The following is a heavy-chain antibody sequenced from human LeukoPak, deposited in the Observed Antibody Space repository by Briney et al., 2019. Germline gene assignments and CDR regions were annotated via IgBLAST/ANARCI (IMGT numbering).Heavy chain of an antibody. V-gene: IGHV3-30*12. CDR1: GFRFSDYG. CDR3: TRGQEGYYFDF. Sequence: PGGSLRLSCAASGFRFSDYGMHWIRQAPGKGLEWVAVISYDGTTKYFADSVRGRFTISRDSSRNTENLQMNSLRAEDTALYFCTRGQEGYYFDFWGRGTRVIVSS. CDR2: ISYDGTTK. D-gene: IGHD5-18*01. J-gene: IGHJ2*01.